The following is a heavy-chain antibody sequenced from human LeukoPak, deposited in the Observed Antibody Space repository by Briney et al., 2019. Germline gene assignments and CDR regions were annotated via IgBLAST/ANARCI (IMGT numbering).Heavy chain of an antibody. Sequence: GGSLRLSCAASGFTFSSYAMSWVRQAPGKGLEWVSAISGSGGITYYADSVEGRFTISRDNSKNTLYLQMSSLGVDDTALYYCARGRGGDYVPSRFDNWGQGTLVTVSS. CDR2: ISGSGGIT. CDR1: GFTFSSYA. J-gene: IGHJ4*02. V-gene: IGHV3-23*01. D-gene: IGHD4-17*01. CDR3: ARGRGGDYVPSRFDN.